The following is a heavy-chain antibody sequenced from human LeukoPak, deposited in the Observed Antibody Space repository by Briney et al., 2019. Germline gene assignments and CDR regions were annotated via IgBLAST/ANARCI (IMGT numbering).Heavy chain of an antibody. J-gene: IGHJ5*02. CDR3: ARDYYDSSWGANWLDP. Sequence: SETLSLTCTVSGGSISSSSYYWGWIRQPPGKGLEWIGTFNHSGSTHYNPSLKSRVTISVDTSKNQFSLKLSSVTAADTAVYYCARDYYDSSWGANWLDPWGQGTLVTVSS. D-gene: IGHD3-22*01. CDR1: GGSISSSSYY. V-gene: IGHV4-39*07. CDR2: FNHSGST.